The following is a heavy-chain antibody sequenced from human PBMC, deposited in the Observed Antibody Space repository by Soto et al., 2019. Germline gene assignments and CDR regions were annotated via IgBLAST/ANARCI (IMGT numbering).Heavy chain of an antibody. J-gene: IGHJ6*03. CDR1: GYSFTSHG. CDR3: ARMVRGSNTDYYHYTDV. D-gene: IGHD3-10*01. CDR2: ISASNGDT. Sequence: QVQLVQSGAEVKKPGASVKVSCKASGYSFTSHGISWVRQAPGQGLEWMAWISASNGDTNYAQKFQGRVTVTTDTSTSTGYMELRSLRSEDTAVYYCARMVRGSNTDYYHYTDVWGKGTTVTVSS. V-gene: IGHV1-18*01.